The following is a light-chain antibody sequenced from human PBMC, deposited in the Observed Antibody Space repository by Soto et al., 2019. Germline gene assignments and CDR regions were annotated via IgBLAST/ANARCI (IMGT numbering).Light chain of an antibody. J-gene: IGKJ3*01. CDR1: QSISSW. CDR2: DAS. Sequence: DIQMTQSPSTLSASVGDRVTITCRASQSISSWLAWYQQKPGKAPKLLIYDASSLETGVPARFSGSGSGTEFTLTISSLQPDDFATYSCQQYNSYFTFGPGSKVDIK. CDR3: QQYNSYFT. V-gene: IGKV1-5*01.